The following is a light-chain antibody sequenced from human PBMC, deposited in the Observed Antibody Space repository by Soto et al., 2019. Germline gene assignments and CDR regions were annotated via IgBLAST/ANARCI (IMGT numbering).Light chain of an antibody. CDR1: SDVSSIY. Sequence: EIVLTQSPGTLSLSPGERATLSCRASSDVSSIYLAWYQQKPGQAPRLLIFGASSRSSGIPYRFSGSGSGTDFTLTVSRLEPEDFAVYYCQQYGTSPINFGQGTRLEIK. CDR3: QQYGTSPIN. J-gene: IGKJ5*01. V-gene: IGKV3-20*01. CDR2: GAS.